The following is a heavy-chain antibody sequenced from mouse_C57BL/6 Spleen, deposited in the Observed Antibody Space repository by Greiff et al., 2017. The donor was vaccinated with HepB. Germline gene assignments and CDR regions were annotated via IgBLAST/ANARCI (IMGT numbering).Heavy chain of an antibody. CDR1: GYTFTDYY. Sequence: EVQLQQSGPELVKPGASVKISCKASGYTFTDYYMNWVKQSHGKSLEWIGDINPNNGGTSYNQKFKGKATLTVDKSSSTAYMELRSLTSEDSAVYYCARLVDYDVGGDYWGQGTTLTVSS. CDR2: INPNNGGT. J-gene: IGHJ2*01. CDR3: ARLVDYDVGGDY. V-gene: IGHV1-26*01. D-gene: IGHD2-4*01.